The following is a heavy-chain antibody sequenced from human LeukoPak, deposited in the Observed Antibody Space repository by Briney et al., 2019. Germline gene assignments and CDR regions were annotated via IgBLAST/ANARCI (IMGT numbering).Heavy chain of an antibody. V-gene: IGHV4-59*01. J-gene: IGHJ5*02. Sequence: PSETLSLTCTVSGGSISSYYWSWIRQPPGKGLEWIGYIYYRGSTNYNPSLKSRVTISVDTSKNQFSLNLSSVTAADTAVYYCARGGSGWDYNWFDPWGQGTLVTVSS. CDR3: ARGGSGWDYNWFDP. CDR2: IYYRGST. CDR1: GGSISSYY. D-gene: IGHD6-19*01.